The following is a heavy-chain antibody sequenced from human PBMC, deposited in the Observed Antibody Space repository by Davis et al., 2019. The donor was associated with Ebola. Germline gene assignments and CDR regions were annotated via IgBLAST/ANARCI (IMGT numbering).Heavy chain of an antibody. Sequence: SVKVSCKASGFTFTSSAVQWVRQARGQRLEWIGWIVVGSGNTNYAQKLQGRVTMTRDTSTSTVYMELSSLRSEDTAVYYCARDDLGCSGGSCYPDYYYGMDVWGQGTTVTVSS. V-gene: IGHV1-58*01. CDR2: IVVGSGNT. D-gene: IGHD2-15*01. CDR3: ARDDLGCSGGSCYPDYYYGMDV. CDR1: GFTFTSSA. J-gene: IGHJ6*02.